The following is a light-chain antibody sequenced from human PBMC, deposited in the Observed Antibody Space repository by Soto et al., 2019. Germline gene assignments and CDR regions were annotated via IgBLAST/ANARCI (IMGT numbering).Light chain of an antibody. CDR1: QSIRRL. J-gene: IGKJ5*01. Sequence: DLQMSQSPSSLSASVGDRVTLXXRASQSIRRLLNWYQQKPGEAPQLXIYFASSLQSGVPSRFSGRGSGTDFTLTSSSLQPEDFATYYCQQSFRIPITFGPGTRLEIK. CDR2: FAS. CDR3: QQSFRIPIT. V-gene: IGKV1-39*01.